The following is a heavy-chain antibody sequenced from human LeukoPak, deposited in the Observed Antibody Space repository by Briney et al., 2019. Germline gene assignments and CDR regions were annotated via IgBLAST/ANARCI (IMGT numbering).Heavy chain of an antibody. D-gene: IGHD4-23*01. Sequence: GGSLRLSCAASGFTFSNAWMSWVRQAPGKGLEWVGRIKSKTSGGTTDYAAPVKGRFAISRDDSKNTVYLQMNSLKTEDTAMYYCSIVFTVEGPAFHDWGPGTLVTVSS. V-gene: IGHV3-15*01. CDR2: IKSKTSGGTT. CDR3: SIVFTVEGPAFHD. CDR1: GFTFSNAW. J-gene: IGHJ4*02.